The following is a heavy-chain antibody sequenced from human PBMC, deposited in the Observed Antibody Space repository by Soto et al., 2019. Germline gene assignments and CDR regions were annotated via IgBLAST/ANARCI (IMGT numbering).Heavy chain of an antibody. CDR2: IYYSGST. V-gene: IGHV4-59*08. D-gene: IGHD3-22*01. J-gene: IGHJ5*02. CDR3: ARHLGYDSSGYYRNWFDP. Sequence: SETLSLTCTVSGVSISSYYWSWIRQPPGKRLEWIGYIYYSGSTNYNPSLKSRVTISVDTSKNHFSLKLSSVTAADTAVYYCARHLGYDSSGYYRNWFDPWGQGTLVTVS. CDR1: GVSISSYY.